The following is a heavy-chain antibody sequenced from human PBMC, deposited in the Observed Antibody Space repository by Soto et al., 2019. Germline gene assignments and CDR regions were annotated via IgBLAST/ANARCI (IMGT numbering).Heavy chain of an antibody. J-gene: IGHJ5*02. CDR2: INPNSVHT. D-gene: IGHD1-20*01. V-gene: IGHV1-18*01. CDR3: AKGHVVNCDNRFDP. CDR1: GYTFTTSC. Sequence: QIQLLQSGAEVQKPGNSVKVACQTSGYTFTTSCIISVRQAPGQGLEWMGWINPNSVHTNDAKNLKDRTTMTTDTSTNTAYMEMRTLTSDDTALYFCAKGHVVNCDNRFDPWGQGTLVTVSS.